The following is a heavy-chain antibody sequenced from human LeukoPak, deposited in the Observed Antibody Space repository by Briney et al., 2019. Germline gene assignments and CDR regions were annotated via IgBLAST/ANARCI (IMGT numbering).Heavy chain of an antibody. J-gene: IGHJ4*02. Sequence: GGSLRLSCAASGFTFSDYYMSWIRQAPGKGLEWVSYISSRGSTIYYADSVKGRFTISRDNAKNSLYLQMNSLRAEDTAVYYCARDYYDSSGYYDFDYWGQGTLVTVSS. CDR3: ARDYYDSSGYYDFDY. CDR1: GFTFSDYY. CDR2: ISSRGSTI. D-gene: IGHD3-22*01. V-gene: IGHV3-11*01.